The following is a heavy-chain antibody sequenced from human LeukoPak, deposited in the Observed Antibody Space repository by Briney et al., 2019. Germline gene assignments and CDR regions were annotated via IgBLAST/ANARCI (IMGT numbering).Heavy chain of an antibody. CDR3: AGGPEWLLYSDAFDI. V-gene: IGHV4-39*01. CDR1: GGSISSSSYY. CDR2: IYYSGST. D-gene: IGHD3-9*01. Sequence: SETLSLTCTVSGGSISSSSYYWGSIRQPPGKGLEWIGSIYYSGSTYYNPSLKSRVTISVDTSKNQFSLKLSSVTAADTAVYYCAGGPEWLLYSDAFDIWGQGTMVTVSS. J-gene: IGHJ3*02.